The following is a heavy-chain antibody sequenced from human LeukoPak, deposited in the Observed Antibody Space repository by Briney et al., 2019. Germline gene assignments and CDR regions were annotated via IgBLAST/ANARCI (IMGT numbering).Heavy chain of an antibody. CDR3: ARQHSPQVWFDP. D-gene: IGHD6-13*01. Sequence: GEPLKISCQGPGYSFTSYWIGWARQMPGKGLEWMGIIYPGDSDTRSSPSCQGQVTISADKSISTAYLQWSSLKASDTAMYYCARQHSPQVWFDPWGQGALVTVSS. J-gene: IGHJ5*02. V-gene: IGHV5-51*01. CDR2: IYPGDSDT. CDR1: GYSFTSYW.